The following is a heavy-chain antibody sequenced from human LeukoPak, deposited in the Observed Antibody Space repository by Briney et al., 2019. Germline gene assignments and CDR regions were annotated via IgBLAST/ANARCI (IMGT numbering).Heavy chain of an antibody. CDR2: ISYDGSNK. J-gene: IGHJ4*02. V-gene: IGHV3-30*18. Sequence: GGSLRLSCAASGFTFSSYGMHWVRQAPGKGLEWVAVISYDGSNKYYADSVKGRFTISRDNSKNTLYLQMNSLRAEDTAVYYCAKDYYASGGPGDYWGQGTLVTVSS. CDR1: GFTFSSYG. D-gene: IGHD3-10*01. CDR3: AKDYYASGGPGDY.